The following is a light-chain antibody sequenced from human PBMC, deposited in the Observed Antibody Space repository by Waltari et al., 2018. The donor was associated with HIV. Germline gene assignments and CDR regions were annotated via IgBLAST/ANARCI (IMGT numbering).Light chain of an antibody. CDR2: SNN. CDR1: SSNIGSNT. Sequence: QSVLTQSPSASGTPGQRVTISCSGSSSNIGSNTVNWYQQLPGTAPKLLIYSNNQRPSGVPDRFSGSKSGSTASLTVSELEAEDEADYYCSSYAGSNNLIFGGGTKLTVL. CDR3: SSYAGSNNLI. J-gene: IGLJ2*01. V-gene: IGLV1-44*01.